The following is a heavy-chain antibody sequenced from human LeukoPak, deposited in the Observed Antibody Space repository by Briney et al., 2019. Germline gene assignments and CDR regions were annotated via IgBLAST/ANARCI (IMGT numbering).Heavy chain of an antibody. V-gene: IGHV3-30-3*01. CDR1: GFTFSSYA. Sequence: PGGSLRLSCAASGFTFSSYAMHWVRQAPGKGLEWVAVISYDGSNKYYADSVRGRFTISRDNSKNTLYLQMNSLRAEDTAVYYCARDSSRMVRSYGMDVWGQGTTVTVSS. CDR3: ARDSSRMVRSYGMDV. J-gene: IGHJ6*02. D-gene: IGHD3-10*01. CDR2: ISYDGSNK.